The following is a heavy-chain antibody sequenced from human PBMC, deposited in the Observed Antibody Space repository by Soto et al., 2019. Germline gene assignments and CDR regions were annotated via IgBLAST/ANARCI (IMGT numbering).Heavy chain of an antibody. D-gene: IGHD6-19*01. Sequence: QVQLVQSGAEMREPGSSVKVSCKVSGGTFSSSAINWLRQAPGQGPEWMGGIIPTFGTANYIEKFRGRVTITADTSTSTAYMEVSSLTSEATAMYFCARSETAGHRGFDIWGQGTMVTVSS. CDR1: GGTFSSSA. J-gene: IGHJ3*02. V-gene: IGHV1-69*06. CDR2: IIPTFGTA. CDR3: ARSETAGHRGFDI.